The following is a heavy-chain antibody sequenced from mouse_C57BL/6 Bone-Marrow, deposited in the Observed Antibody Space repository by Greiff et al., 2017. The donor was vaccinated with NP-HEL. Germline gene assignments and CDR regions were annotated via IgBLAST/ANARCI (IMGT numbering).Heavy chain of an antibody. Sequence: EVKVVESGGGLVQPKGSLKLSCAASGFSFNTYAMNWVRQAPGKGLEWVARIRSKSNNYATYYADSVKDRFTISRDDSESMLYLQMNNLKTEDTAMYYCVSPLYYTPLAYWGQGTLVTVSA. V-gene: IGHV10-1*01. D-gene: IGHD2-12*01. J-gene: IGHJ3*01. CDR3: VSPLYYTPLAY. CDR2: IRSKSNNYAT. CDR1: GFSFNTYA.